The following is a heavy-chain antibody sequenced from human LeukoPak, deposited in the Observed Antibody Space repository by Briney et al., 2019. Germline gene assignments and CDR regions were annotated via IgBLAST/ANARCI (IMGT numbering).Heavy chain of an antibody. V-gene: IGHV1-69*05. D-gene: IGHD3-10*01. CDR3: ASDRTMVRGVIY. J-gene: IGHJ4*02. CDR1: GGTFSSYA. CDR2: IIPIFGTA. Sequence: SVKVSCKASGGTFSSYAISWVRQAPGQGLEWMGRIIPIFGTANYAQKFQGRVTITTDESTSTDYMELSSLRSEDTAVYYCASDRTMVRGVIYWGQGTLVTVSS.